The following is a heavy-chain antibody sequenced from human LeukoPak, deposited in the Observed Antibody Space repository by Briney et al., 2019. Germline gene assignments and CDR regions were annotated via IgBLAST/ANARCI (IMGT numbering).Heavy chain of an antibody. CDR1: GFTFSSYG. D-gene: IGHD3-10*01. Sequence: PGGPLRLSCAASGFTFSSYGMHWVRQAPGKGLEWVAVIWYDGSNKYYADSVKGRFTISRDNSKNTLYLQMNSLRAEDTAVYYCARQGSYLAFDYWGQGTLVTVSS. CDR2: IWYDGSNK. CDR3: ARQGSYLAFDY. J-gene: IGHJ4*02. V-gene: IGHV3-33*01.